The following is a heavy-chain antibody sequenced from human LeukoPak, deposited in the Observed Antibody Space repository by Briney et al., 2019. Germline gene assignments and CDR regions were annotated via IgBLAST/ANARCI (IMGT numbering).Heavy chain of an antibody. CDR1: GFTFSSYW. D-gene: IGHD6-13*01. J-gene: IGHJ4*02. Sequence: GGSLRLSCAASGFTFSSYWMHWVRQAPGKGLVWVSRIDSDGNITSYADSVKGRFTISRDNAKNTLYLQMNSLRAEDTAVYYCARIIEGEQLALDCWGQGTLVTVSS. CDR3: ARIIEGEQLALDC. V-gene: IGHV3-74*01. CDR2: IDSDGNIT.